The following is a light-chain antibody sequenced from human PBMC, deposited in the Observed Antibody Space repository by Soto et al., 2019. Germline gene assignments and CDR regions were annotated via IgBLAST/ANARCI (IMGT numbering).Light chain of an antibody. V-gene: IGLV1-40*01. CDR1: NSNIGAGYG. J-gene: IGLJ2*01. CDR2: DNT. Sequence: QSVLTQPPSVTGAPGQRVTISCTGSNSNIGAGYGVHWYQQFPETAPKLLIYDNTNRPSGVPDRFSGSKSGTSASLAITGLQAEDEADYYCQSFDSSFIGLVFGGGTQLTVL. CDR3: QSFDSSFIGLV.